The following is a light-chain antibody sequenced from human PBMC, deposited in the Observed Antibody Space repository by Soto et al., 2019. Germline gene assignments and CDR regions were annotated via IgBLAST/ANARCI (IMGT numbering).Light chain of an antibody. V-gene: IGKV3-15*01. J-gene: IGKJ5*01. CDR3: QQYSNGHPLT. Sequence: IVMASSRGPPSVSPGERATLSCRASQSVSSNLAWYQQKPGQAPRLLIYGASTRATGIQARFSGSGSGTEFTLTISSLQSEDFAVYYFQQYSNGHPLTFGQGTRLEIK. CDR2: GAS. CDR1: QSVSSN.